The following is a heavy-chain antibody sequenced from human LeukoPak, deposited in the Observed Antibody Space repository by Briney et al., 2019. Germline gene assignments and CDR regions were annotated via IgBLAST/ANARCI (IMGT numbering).Heavy chain of an antibody. J-gene: IGHJ6*03. D-gene: IGHD3-10*01. Sequence: PGGSLKLSCAASGFSIGDYGMSWVRQTPEKGLELVSGITWNGGITGYAHSVKGRFTISRDNAMNSLYLQMNSLRAEDTALYYCTMKFSGDYYYMDVWGKGNRVMVSS. V-gene: IGHV3-20*04. CDR1: GFSIGDYG. CDR2: ITWNGGIT. CDR3: TMKFSGDYYYMDV.